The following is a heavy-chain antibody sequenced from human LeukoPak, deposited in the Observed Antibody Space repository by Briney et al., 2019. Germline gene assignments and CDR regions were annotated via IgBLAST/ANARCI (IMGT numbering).Heavy chain of an antibody. V-gene: IGHV4-34*01. CDR3: ARQNNTYHHYNLGWFDP. Sequence: SETLSLTCAVYGGSFSGYYWSWIRQPPGKGLEWIGEINHSGSTNYNPSLKSRVTISVDTSKNQFSLKLSSVTAEDTAVYYCARQNNTYHHYNLGWFDPWGQGTLVTVSS. D-gene: IGHD5-24*01. CDR2: INHSGST. J-gene: IGHJ5*02. CDR1: GGSFSGYY.